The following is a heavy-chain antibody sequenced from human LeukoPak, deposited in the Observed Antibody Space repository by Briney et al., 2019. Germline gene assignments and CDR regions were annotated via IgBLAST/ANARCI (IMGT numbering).Heavy chain of an antibody. Sequence: GGSLRLSCAASGFTFTIYWMSWVRQAPGKGLEWVANIKQDGSEKYYVDSVEGQFTISRDNAKNSLSLQMNSLRGEDTAVYYCVRALGSSSADYWGQGTLVTVSS. V-gene: IGHV3-7*01. D-gene: IGHD6-6*01. CDR1: GFTFTIYW. CDR2: IKQDGSEK. J-gene: IGHJ4*02. CDR3: VRALGSSSADY.